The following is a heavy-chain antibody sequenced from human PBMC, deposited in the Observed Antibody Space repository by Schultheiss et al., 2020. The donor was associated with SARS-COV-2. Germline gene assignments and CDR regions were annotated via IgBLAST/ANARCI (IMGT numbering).Heavy chain of an antibody. CDR1: GFTFTTYE. Sequence: GGSLRLSCAASGFTFTTYEMNWVRQAPGKGLEWVSYISSSGSTIYYADSVKGRFTISRDNAKNSLYLQMNSLKTEDTAVYYCTRVTGGYDFWSGYYPILDYYGMDVWGQGTTVTVSS. V-gene: IGHV3-48*03. CDR2: ISSSGSTI. J-gene: IGHJ6*02. CDR3: TRVTGGYDFWSGYYPILDYYGMDV. D-gene: IGHD3-3*01.